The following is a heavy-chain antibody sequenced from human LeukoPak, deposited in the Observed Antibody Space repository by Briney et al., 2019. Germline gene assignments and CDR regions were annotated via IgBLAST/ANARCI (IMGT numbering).Heavy chain of an antibody. CDR1: GYTFTSYD. D-gene: IGHD3-10*01. Sequence: GASVKVSCKASGYTFTSYDINWVRQATGQGLEWMGWMNPNSGNTAYAQNFQGRVTITRNTSISTAYMELSSLRSEDTAVYYCAREKLWFGEFPFDNWGQGTLISVSS. J-gene: IGHJ4*02. V-gene: IGHV1-8*03. CDR3: AREKLWFGEFPFDN. CDR2: MNPNSGNT.